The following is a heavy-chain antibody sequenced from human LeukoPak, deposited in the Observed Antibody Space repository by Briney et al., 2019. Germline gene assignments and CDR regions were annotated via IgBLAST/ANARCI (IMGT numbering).Heavy chain of an antibody. V-gene: IGHV1-69*02. Sequence: SVKVSCKASGGTFSSYTISWVRQAPGQGLEWMGRIIPILGMANYAQKFQGRVTITADKSTSTAYMELSSLRSEDTAVYYCAASDTAMVIPHYYYYYGMDVWGQGTTVTVSS. J-gene: IGHJ6*02. D-gene: IGHD5-18*01. CDR2: IIPILGMA. CDR3: AASDTAMVIPHYYYYYGMDV. CDR1: GGTFSSYT.